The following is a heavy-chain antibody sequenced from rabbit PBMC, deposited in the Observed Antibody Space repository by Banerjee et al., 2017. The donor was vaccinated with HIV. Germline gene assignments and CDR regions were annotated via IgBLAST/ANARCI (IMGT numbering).Heavy chain of an antibody. CDR1: GFSFSSRYY. Sequence: QSLEESGGDLVKPGASLTLTCTASGFSFSSRYYMSWVRQAPGKGLEWIGFIVAGSSGSTYYASWAKGRFTISKTSSTTVTLQMTSLTAADTATYFCARTYSGGYYGMDLWGQGTLVTVS. CDR3: ARTYSGGYYGMDL. D-gene: IGHD4-1*01. CDR2: IVAGSSGST. V-gene: IGHV1S40*01. J-gene: IGHJ6*01.